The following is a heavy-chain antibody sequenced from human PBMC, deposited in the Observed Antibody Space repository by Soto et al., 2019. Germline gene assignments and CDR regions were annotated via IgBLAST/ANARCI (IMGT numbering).Heavy chain of an antibody. D-gene: IGHD1-7*01. J-gene: IGHJ4*02. Sequence: AGGSLRLSCAASGFTFSSYAMHWVRQAPGKGLEWVALISYDGSNKYYADSVKGRFTISRDNSKNTLYLQMNNLRAEDTAVYYCARGGYGWNYVALIDYWGQGALVTVSS. CDR3: ARGGYGWNYVALIDY. V-gene: IGHV3-30-3*01. CDR2: ISYDGSNK. CDR1: GFTFSSYA.